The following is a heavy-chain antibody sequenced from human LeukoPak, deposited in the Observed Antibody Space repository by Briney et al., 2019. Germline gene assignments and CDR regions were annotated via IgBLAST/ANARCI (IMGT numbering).Heavy chain of an antibody. CDR1: GLTFSDSA. D-gene: IGHD3-3*01. CDR3: AKEMNDFWRDPNTDY. CDR2: IRTKTNIYAT. V-gene: IGHV3-73*01. Sequence: GGSLRLSCAASGLTFSDSAVHWVRQAPGKGLEWVGRIRTKTNIYATAFAASVKGRFTISRDDSNNTAYLQMNSLRAEDTAVYYCAKEMNDFWRDPNTDYWGQGTLVTISS. J-gene: IGHJ4*02.